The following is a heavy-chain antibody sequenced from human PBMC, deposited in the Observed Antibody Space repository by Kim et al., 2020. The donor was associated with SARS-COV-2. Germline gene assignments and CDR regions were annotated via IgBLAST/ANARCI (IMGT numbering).Heavy chain of an antibody. J-gene: IGHJ4*02. CDR3: ARDTPRAYYDSSGYSDY. V-gene: IGHV1-2*02. D-gene: IGHD3-22*01. CDR2: INPNSGGT. CDR1: GYTFTGYY. Sequence: ASVKVSCKASGYTFTGYYMHWVRQAPGQGLEWMGWINPNSGGTNYAQKFQGRVTMTRDTSISTAYMELSRLRSDDTAVYYCARDTPRAYYDSSGYSDYWGQGTLVTVSS.